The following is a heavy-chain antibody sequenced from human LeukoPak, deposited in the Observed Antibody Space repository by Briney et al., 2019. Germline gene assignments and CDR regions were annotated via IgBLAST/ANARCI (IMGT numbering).Heavy chain of an antibody. CDR3: ARAKKTAGRWLQFRAFDI. D-gene: IGHD5-24*01. J-gene: IGHJ3*02. CDR2: IYYSGST. V-gene: IGHV4-39*01. Sequence: PSETLSLTCTVSGGSISSSSYYWGWIRQPPGKGLEWIGSIYYSGSTYYNPSLKSRVTISVDTSKNQFSLKLSSVTAADTAVYYCARAKKTAGRWLQFRAFDIWGQGTMVTVSS. CDR1: GGSISSSSYY.